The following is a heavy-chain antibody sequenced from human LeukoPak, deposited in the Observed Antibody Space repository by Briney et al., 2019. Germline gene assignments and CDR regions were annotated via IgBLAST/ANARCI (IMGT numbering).Heavy chain of an antibody. CDR2: IKQDGSEK. J-gene: IGHJ4*02. CDR3: ARDQVDGSYGY. D-gene: IGHD1-26*01. Sequence: PGGSLRLSCAASGFTFSSYWMSWVRQAPRKGLEWVANIKQDGSEKYYVDSVKGRFTISRDNAKNSLYLQMNSLRAEDTAVYYCARDQVDGSYGYWGQGTLVTVSS. CDR1: GFTFSSYW. V-gene: IGHV3-7*01.